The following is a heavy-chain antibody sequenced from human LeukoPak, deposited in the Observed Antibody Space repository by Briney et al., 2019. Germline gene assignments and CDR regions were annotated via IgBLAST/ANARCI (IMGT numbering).Heavy chain of an antibody. V-gene: IGHV4-30-2*01. J-gene: IGHJ5*02. CDR1: GGSISSGGYS. D-gene: IGHD3-3*01. Sequence: PSETLSLTCAVSGGSISSGGYSWSWIRQPPGKGLEWIGYIYHSGSTYYNPSLKSRVTISVDRSKNQFSLKLSSVTAADTAVYYCARARRNDFWSGYSEGSDEYNWFDPWGQGTLVTVSS. CDR3: ARARRNDFWSGYSEGSDEYNWFDP. CDR2: IYHSGST.